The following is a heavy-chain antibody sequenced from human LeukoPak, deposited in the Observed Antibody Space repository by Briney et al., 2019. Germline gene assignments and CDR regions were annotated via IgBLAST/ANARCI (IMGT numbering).Heavy chain of an antibody. CDR1: GGTFISYA. Sequence: ASVNVSCKASGGTFISYAISWVRQAPGQGLEWMGWMNPNSGNTGYAQKFQGRVTMTRNTSISTAYMELSSLRSEDTAVYYCARLAMVRGLDNWGQGTMVIVSS. V-gene: IGHV1-8*02. CDR2: MNPNSGNT. CDR3: ARLAMVRGLDN. D-gene: IGHD3-10*01. J-gene: IGHJ3*02.